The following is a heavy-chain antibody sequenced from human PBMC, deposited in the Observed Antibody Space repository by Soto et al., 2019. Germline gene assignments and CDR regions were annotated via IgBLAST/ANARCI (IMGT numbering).Heavy chain of an antibody. CDR3: AREGDAYSSSQDAFDI. V-gene: IGHV1-69*01. D-gene: IGHD6-13*01. CDR1: GGTFSSYA. CDR2: IIPIFGTA. J-gene: IGHJ3*02. Sequence: QVQLVQSGAEVKKPGSSVKVSCKASGGTFSSYAISWMRQAPGQGLEWMGGIIPIFGTANYAQKFQGRVTITADESTSTAYMELSSLRSEDTAVYYCAREGDAYSSSQDAFDIWGQGTMVTVSS.